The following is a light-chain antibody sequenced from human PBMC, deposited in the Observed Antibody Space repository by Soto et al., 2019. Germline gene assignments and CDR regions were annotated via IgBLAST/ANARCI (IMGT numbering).Light chain of an antibody. J-gene: IGKJ1*01. Sequence: DIQMTQSPSSLSASIGDRVTITCRASQSIGNYLNWYQQRPGKAPKLLMYAASTLQTGVPSRFGGSGSGTDFNLTISSVQPEDFGTFYCQQAYNTPRTFGQGTKVEL. CDR3: QQAYNTPRT. CDR1: QSIGNY. V-gene: IGKV1-39*01. CDR2: AAS.